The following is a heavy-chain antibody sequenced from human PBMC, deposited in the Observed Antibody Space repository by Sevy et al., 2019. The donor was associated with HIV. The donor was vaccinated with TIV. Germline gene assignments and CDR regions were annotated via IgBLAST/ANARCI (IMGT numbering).Heavy chain of an antibody. CDR2: IYYNGGS. V-gene: IGHV4-59*01. CDR1: GGSISGYY. CDR3: ARVTSERFSDY. D-gene: IGHD2-21*02. Sequence: SETLSLTCTVSGGSISGYYWSWIRQPPGKGLEWIGFIYYNGGSNYNPSLKSRVTMSVDTSNNQFFLRLNSATAADTAVYYCARVTSERFSDYWGRGTLVTVSS. J-gene: IGHJ4*02.